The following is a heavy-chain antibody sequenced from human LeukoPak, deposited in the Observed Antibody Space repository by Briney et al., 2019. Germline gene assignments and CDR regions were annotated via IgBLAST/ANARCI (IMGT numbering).Heavy chain of an antibody. D-gene: IGHD6-6*01. CDR2: ISYDGSNK. CDR1: GFTFSSYA. CDR3: ARADSSSSPFS. Sequence: PGGSLRLSCAASGFTFSSYAMHWVRQAPGKGLEWVAVISYDGSNKYYADSVKGRFTISRDNSKNTLYLQMNSLRAEGTAVYYCARADSSSSPFSWGQGTLVTVSS. V-gene: IGHV3-30*04. J-gene: IGHJ4*02.